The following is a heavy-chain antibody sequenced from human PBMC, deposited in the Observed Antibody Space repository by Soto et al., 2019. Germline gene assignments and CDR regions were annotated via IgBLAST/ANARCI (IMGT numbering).Heavy chain of an antibody. J-gene: IGHJ4*02. D-gene: IGHD3-3*01. V-gene: IGHV4-34*01. CDR1: GGSFSGYY. CDR3: ARGSFELRFLEILDY. Sequence: SETLSLTCAVYGGSFSGYYWSWIRQPPGKGLEWIGEINHSGSTNYNPSLKSRVTISVDTSKNQYSLKLSSGTAADTAVYYCARGSFELRFLEILDYWGQGTLVTVSS. CDR2: INHSGST.